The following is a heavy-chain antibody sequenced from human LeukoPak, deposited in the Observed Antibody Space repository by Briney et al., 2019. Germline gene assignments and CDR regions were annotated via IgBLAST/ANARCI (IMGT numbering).Heavy chain of an antibody. V-gene: IGHV4-59*01. CDR3: ARKTYYDFRSGPLFDY. CDR2: IYYSGST. Sequence: PSETLSLTCTVPGGSISSYYWSWIRQPPGKGLEWIGYIYYSGSTNYNPSLKSRVTISVDTSKNQFSLKLSSVTAADTVVYYCARKTYYDFRSGPLFDYWGQGTLVTVSS. CDR1: GGSISSYY. D-gene: IGHD3-3*01. J-gene: IGHJ4*02.